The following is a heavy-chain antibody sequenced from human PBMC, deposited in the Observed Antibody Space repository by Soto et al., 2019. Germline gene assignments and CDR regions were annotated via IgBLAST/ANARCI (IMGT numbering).Heavy chain of an antibody. Sequence: EVQLLESRGGLVLPGGSLRLSCAGSGFTPTTTPLSWVRQPPGKGLEWVATVSGTASRTYYVDSVKGRFFISRDNSKNTVTLQMNNLTIDDTAVYYCATSFRYFDNWGQGTRVTVSS. CDR2: VSGTASRT. D-gene: IGHD3-9*01. V-gene: IGHV3-23*01. CDR3: ATSFRYFDN. J-gene: IGHJ4*02. CDR1: GFTPTTTP.